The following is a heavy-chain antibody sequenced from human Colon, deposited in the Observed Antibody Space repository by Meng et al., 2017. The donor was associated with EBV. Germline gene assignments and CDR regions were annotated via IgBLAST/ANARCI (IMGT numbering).Heavy chain of an antibody. Sequence: QPERQGLVLGLLTLSQTLSLYCTVSGGSNSSSLNQWAWIRLPRSRELKWIGSIFYSRSTNNRPTITGQVNISVDTSKPKSALDLSTVTDAYAAMYNCARLVGFPSYYFDYWGQGTLVTVSS. CDR3: ARLVGFPSYYFDY. V-gene: IGHV4-39*01. D-gene: IGHD1-26*01. J-gene: IGHJ4*02. CDR2: IFYSRST. CDR1: GGSNSSSLNQ.